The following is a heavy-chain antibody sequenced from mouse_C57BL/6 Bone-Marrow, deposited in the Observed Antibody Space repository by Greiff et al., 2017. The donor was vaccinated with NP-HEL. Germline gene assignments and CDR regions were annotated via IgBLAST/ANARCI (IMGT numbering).Heavy chain of an antibody. Sequence: VQLQQSGGGLVKPGGSLKLSCAASGFTFSDYGMHWVRQAPEKGLEWVAYISSGSSTIYYADTVKGRFTISRDNAKNTLFLQMTSLRSEDTAMYYCARESNYVAWFAYWGQGTLVTVSA. J-gene: IGHJ3*01. CDR3: ARESNYVAWFAY. CDR2: ISSGSSTI. CDR1: GFTFSDYG. V-gene: IGHV5-17*01. D-gene: IGHD2-5*01.